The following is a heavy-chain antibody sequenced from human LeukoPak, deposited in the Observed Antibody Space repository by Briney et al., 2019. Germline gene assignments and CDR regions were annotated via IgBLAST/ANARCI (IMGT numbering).Heavy chain of an antibody. Sequence: PGGSLRLSCAASGFTFSSYWMSWVRQAPGKGLEWVANIKQDGSEKYYVDSVKGRFTISRDNAKNSLYLQMNSLRAEDTAVYYCARYPEMATWGGYFDYWGQGTLVTVSS. CDR1: GFTFSSYW. CDR2: IKQDGSEK. V-gene: IGHV3-7*01. D-gene: IGHD5-24*01. J-gene: IGHJ4*02. CDR3: ARYPEMATWGGYFDY.